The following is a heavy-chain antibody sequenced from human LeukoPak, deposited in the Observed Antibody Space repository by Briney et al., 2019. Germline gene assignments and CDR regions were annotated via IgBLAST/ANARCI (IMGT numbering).Heavy chain of an antibody. CDR3: ASVYGSSWYGDDAFDI. V-gene: IGHV3-48*01. Sequence: GGSLRLSCAASGFTFSSYSMNWVRQAPGKGLEWVSYISSSSSTIYYADSVKGRFTISRDNAKNSLYLQMNSLRAEDTAVYYCASVYGSSWYGDDAFDIWGQGTMVTVSS. CDR2: ISSSSSTI. D-gene: IGHD6-13*01. CDR1: GFTFSSYS. J-gene: IGHJ3*02.